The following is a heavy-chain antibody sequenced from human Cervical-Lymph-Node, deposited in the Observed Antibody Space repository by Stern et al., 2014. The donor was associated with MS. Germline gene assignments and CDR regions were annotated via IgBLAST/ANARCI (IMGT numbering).Heavy chain of an antibody. D-gene: IGHD1-1*01. J-gene: IGHJ4*02. CDR3: ARDTSSPERSDW. V-gene: IGHV3-53*01. CDR2: ITNVGST. Sequence: EVQLVESGGGVIQPGGSLRLSCTASGFTVSRDYMTLVRQAPGKGVEGGSLITNVGSTFYTDSVKGRFTISRDDSKNTVYLHMTSLRAEDTAMYYCARDTSSPERSDWWGQGTLVTVSS. CDR1: GFTVSRDY.